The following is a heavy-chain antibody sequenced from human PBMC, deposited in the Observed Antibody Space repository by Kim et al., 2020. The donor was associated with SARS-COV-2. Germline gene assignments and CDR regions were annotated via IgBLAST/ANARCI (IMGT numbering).Heavy chain of an antibody. V-gene: IGHV3-23*01. CDR2: VDGRGGNI. J-gene: IGHJ4*02. Sequence: GGSLRLSCAGSGITFSNYAMSWVRQAPGKGLEWVSYVDGRGGNIHYADAVKGRFTISRDNSKNTLYLQMNSLRAEDTAVYYCARTSGIFGVVSDDWGQGT. CDR3: ARTSGIFGVVSDD. D-gene: IGHD3-3*01. CDR1: GITFSNYA.